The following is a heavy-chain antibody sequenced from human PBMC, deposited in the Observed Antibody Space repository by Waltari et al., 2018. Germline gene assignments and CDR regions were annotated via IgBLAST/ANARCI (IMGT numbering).Heavy chain of an antibody. CDR1: GFSFFSYG. CDR3: AKDGEATVASTIYYYYMDV. J-gene: IGHJ6*03. Sequence: QVQVVESGGGVVQPGRSLRLSCAASGFSFFSYGMHWVRQAPGKGLEWGAYISFDGSNKYYADSVKGRFTISRDNSKNTVYLQMNSLGAEDTAVHYCAKDGEATVASTIYYYYMDVWGKGTTVTFS. D-gene: IGHD2-2*01. CDR2: ISFDGSNK. V-gene: IGHV3-30*18.